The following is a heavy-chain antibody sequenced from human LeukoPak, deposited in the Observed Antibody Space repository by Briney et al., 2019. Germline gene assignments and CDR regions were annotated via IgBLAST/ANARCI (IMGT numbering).Heavy chain of an antibody. Sequence: ASVKVSCKTSGYTFTRYGLTWVRQAPGQGLEWMGWISAYNGNTNYAQKLQGRVTMTTDTSTSTAYMELRSLRSDDTAVYYCARIHCSSTSCYRALNWFDPWGQGTLVTVSS. V-gene: IGHV1-18*01. J-gene: IGHJ5*02. D-gene: IGHD2-2*01. CDR1: GYTFTRYG. CDR3: ARIHCSSTSCYRALNWFDP. CDR2: ISAYNGNT.